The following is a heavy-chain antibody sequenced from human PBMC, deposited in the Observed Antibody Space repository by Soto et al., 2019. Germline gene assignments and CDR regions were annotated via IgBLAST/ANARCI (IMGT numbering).Heavy chain of an antibody. Sequence: GGSLRLSCAASGFTCSSYIMNWVRHAPGKGLEWVSSISSSSSYIYYADSVRGRFTISRDNAKNSLYLQMNSLGAEDTAVYYCARVLDYDYVWGSFPLNWFDPWGQGPLVTVSS. D-gene: IGHD3-16*01. J-gene: IGHJ5*02. V-gene: IGHV3-21*01. CDR3: ARVLDYDYVWGSFPLNWFDP. CDR1: GFTCSSYI. CDR2: ISSSSSYI.